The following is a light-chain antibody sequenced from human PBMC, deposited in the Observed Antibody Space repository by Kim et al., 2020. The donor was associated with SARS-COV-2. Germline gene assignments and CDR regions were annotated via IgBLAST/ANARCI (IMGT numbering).Light chain of an antibody. V-gene: IGLV3-1*01. CDR1: KLGDKY. J-gene: IGLJ2*01. Sequence: VSVAPGQTAGITCSGDKLGDKYASWYQEKPGQSPVLVIYENSKRPSGIPERFSGSNSGNTATLTSSGTQAMDEADYYCQAWDTRVVFGGGTQLTVL. CDR2: ENS. CDR3: QAWDTRVV.